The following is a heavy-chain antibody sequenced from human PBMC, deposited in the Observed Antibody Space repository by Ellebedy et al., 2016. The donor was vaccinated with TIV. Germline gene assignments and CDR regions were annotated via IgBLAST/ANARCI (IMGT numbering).Heavy chain of an antibody. V-gene: IGHV4-31*03. CDR3: AREVDVATTTDAFDV. CDR2: ASYTWGA. Sequence: SETLSLXXTVSDDSMNNHNYFWSWVRQHPGKGLEWIGYASYTWGAFYSPSLESRVTISLDSSNNQFSLKLTSVTAADTAIYYCAREVDVATTTDAFDVWGQGTMITVSS. D-gene: IGHD5-12*01. CDR1: DDSMNNHNYF. J-gene: IGHJ3*01.